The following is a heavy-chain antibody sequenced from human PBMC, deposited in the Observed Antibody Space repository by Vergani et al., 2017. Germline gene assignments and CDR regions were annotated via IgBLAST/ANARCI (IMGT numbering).Heavy chain of an antibody. J-gene: IGHJ4*02. CDR3: ARLDPLKGKNFDY. Sequence: QVQLPESGPGLVKPSETLSLTCTVSGGSISSYYWSWIRQPPGKGLEWIGYIYTSGSTNYNPSLKSRVTISVDTSKNQFSLKLSSVAAADTAVYYCARLDPLKGKNFDYWGQGTLVTVSS. V-gene: IGHV4-4*09. CDR1: GGSISSYY. CDR2: IYTSGST.